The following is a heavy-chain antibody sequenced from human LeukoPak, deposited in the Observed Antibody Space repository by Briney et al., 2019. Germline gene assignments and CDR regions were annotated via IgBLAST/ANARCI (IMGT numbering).Heavy chain of an antibody. CDR1: GGSFSGYY. J-gene: IGHJ4*02. CDR2: INHSGST. Sequence: SETLSLTCAVYGGSFSGYYWSWIRQPPGKGLEWIGEINHSGSTNYNPSLKSRVTISVDTSKNQFSLKLSSVTAADTAVYYCARGGSGMAAAGTGFPFDYWGQGTLVTVSS. CDR3: ARGGSGMAAAGTGFPFDY. V-gene: IGHV4-34*01. D-gene: IGHD6-13*01.